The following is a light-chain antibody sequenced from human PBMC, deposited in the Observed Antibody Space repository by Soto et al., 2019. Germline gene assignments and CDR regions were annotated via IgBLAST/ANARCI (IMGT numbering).Light chain of an antibody. J-gene: IGKJ4*01. CDR2: ATS. CDR3: QQYGTSPLT. V-gene: IGKV3-20*01. CDR1: QSVSTNY. Sequence: IVLTQSPGTLSLSPGDTATLSCRASQSVSTNYLGWYQQKPGQAPRLLFSATSNRATGIPDRFSGSGSGTDFTLTISRVQPEDFAVYYCQQYGTSPLTFGGGTKVEVK.